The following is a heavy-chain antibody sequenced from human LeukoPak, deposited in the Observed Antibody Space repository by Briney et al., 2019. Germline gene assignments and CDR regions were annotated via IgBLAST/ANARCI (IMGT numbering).Heavy chain of an antibody. CDR1: GGSISSGSYY. V-gene: IGHV4-61*02. CDR3: ARELAAPSSWYVYSSGYYYYYYYMDV. Sequence: SETLSLTCTVSGGSISSGSYYWSWIRQPAGKGLEWIGRIYTSGSTNYNPSLKSRVTISVDTSKNQFSLKLSSVTAADTAVYYCARELAAPSSWYVYSSGYYYYYYYMDVWGKGTTVTISS. D-gene: IGHD3-22*01. J-gene: IGHJ6*03. CDR2: IYTSGST.